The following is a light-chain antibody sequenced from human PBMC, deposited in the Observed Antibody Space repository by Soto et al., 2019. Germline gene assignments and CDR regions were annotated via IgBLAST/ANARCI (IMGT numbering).Light chain of an antibody. CDR1: QSVSSHF. CDR2: GES. CDR3: KQHGGSQIN. V-gene: IGKV3-20*01. Sequence: EIVLTQSPGTLSLSPGDMSPPSCRASQSVSSHFLAWHQQKPGQTPRLLVYGESSRATGIKDRFSGSGSGTDFTITISRMETEDFAVYYCKQHGGSQINFGQGKQLEIK. J-gene: IGKJ5*01.